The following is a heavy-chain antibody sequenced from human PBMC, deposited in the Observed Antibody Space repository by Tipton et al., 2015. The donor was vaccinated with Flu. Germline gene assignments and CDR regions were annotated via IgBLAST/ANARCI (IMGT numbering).Heavy chain of an antibody. J-gene: IGHJ4*02. CDR2: IYYRGTT. V-gene: IGHV4-31*03. CDR1: GGSISGSTYF. CDR3: ARSARSSRHGFDN. Sequence: LRLSCTVSGGSISGSTYFWSWIRQHPGKGLEWIGYIYYRGTTYYNPSLKSRVTIAVDTSKNQFSLTLSSVTAADTALYYCARSARSSRHGFDNWGQGTLVTVSS. D-gene: IGHD6-6*01.